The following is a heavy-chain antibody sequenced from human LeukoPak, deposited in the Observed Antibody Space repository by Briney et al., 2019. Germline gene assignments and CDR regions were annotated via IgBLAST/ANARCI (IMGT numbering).Heavy chain of an antibody. CDR3: ARHDRSGRYPYYFDS. Sequence: GESLKISCKGFGYSFPKYWIGWVRQMPGKGLEWMGIIYPGDSDTRYSPSFQGQVSTSADKSTSTTYLQWSSLKASDTAMYFCARHDRSGRYPYYFDSWGQRTLVTVSS. CDR1: GYSFPKYW. J-gene: IGHJ4*02. D-gene: IGHD1-26*01. V-gene: IGHV5-51*01. CDR2: IYPGDSDT.